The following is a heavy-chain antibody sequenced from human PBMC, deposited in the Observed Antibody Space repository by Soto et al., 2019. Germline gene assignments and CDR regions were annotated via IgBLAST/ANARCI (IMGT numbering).Heavy chain of an antibody. CDR3: ARDFSQWLVTQYYFDY. V-gene: IGHV3-7*01. D-gene: IGHD6-19*01. J-gene: IGHJ4*02. CDR1: GQTFNRYW. CDR2: IKQDGSEE. Sequence: PGGSLRLSCVASGQTFNRYWMSWVRQAPGKGLEWVANIKQDGSEEYYVDSVKGRFTISRDNAKKSLYLQMNSLRAEDTAVYYCARDFSQWLVTQYYFDYWGQGTLVTVSS.